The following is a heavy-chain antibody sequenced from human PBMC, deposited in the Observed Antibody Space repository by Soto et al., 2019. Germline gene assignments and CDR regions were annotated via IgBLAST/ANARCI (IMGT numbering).Heavy chain of an antibody. CDR3: ARVVAVIYPGLPKKPHYFDY. D-gene: IGHD3-10*01. CDR1: GGSISSGGYY. V-gene: IGHV4-31*03. J-gene: IGHJ4*02. CDR2: IYYSGST. Sequence: QVQLQESGPGLVKPSQTLSLTCTVSGGSISSGGYYWSWIRQHPGKGLEWIGYIYYSGSTYYNPSLKSRVTISVDTSKNQFSLKLSSVTAADTAVYYCARVVAVIYPGLPKKPHYFDYWGQGTLVTVSS.